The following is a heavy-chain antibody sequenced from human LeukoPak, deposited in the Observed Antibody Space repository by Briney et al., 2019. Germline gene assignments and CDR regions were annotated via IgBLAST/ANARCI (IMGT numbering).Heavy chain of an antibody. V-gene: IGHV4-30-2*01. CDR1: GGSISSGDYS. D-gene: IGHD2-21*01. Sequence: PSQTLSLTCAVSGGSISSGDYSWSWIRQPPGKGLEWIGYIYHSGTTYYNPSLKSRVTISVDRSKNQFSLKLSSVTAADTAVYYCARAAYSDWFDPWGQGTLVTVSS. CDR3: ARAAYSDWFDP. CDR2: IYHSGTT. J-gene: IGHJ5*02.